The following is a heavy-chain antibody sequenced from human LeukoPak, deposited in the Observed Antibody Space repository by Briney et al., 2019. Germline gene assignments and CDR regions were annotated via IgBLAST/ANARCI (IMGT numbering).Heavy chain of an antibody. Sequence: PGGSLRLSCAASGFTFSSYGMHWVRQAPGKGLEWVAFIRYDGSNKYYADSVKGRFTTSRDNSKNTLYLQMNSLRAEDTAVYYCAKEEGCSGGSCYSWWYTIDYWGQGTLVTVSS. CDR2: IRYDGSNK. CDR1: GFTFSSYG. V-gene: IGHV3-30*02. D-gene: IGHD2-15*01. J-gene: IGHJ4*02. CDR3: AKEEGCSGGSCYSWWYTIDY.